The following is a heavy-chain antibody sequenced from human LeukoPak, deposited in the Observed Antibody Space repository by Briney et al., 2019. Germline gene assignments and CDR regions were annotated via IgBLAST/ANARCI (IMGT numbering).Heavy chain of an antibody. V-gene: IGHV3-9*01. CDR2: INWKSGSI. Sequence: GRSPRLSCAASGFTFDDYAMHWVRQTPGKGLEWVSGINWKSGSIGYADSVKGRFTISRDNAKNSLYLQMNSLRPEDTAFYYCAKDKGSGWSGIDYWGQGTLVTVSS. J-gene: IGHJ4*02. CDR1: GFTFDDYA. D-gene: IGHD6-19*01. CDR3: AKDKGSGWSGIDY.